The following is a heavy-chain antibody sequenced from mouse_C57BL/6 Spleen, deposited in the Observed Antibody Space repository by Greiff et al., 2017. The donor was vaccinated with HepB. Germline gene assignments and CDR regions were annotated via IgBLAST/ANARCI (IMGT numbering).Heavy chain of an antibody. V-gene: IGHV1-52*01. CDR2: IDPSDSET. J-gene: IGHJ2*01. D-gene: IGHD2-3*01. CDR3: ARGDDGYQFDY. Sequence: QVQLQQPGAELVRPGSSVKLSCKASGYTFTSYWMHWVKQRPIQGLEWIGNIDPSDSETHYNQKFKDKATLTVDKSSSTAYMQLSSLTSEDSAVYYCARGDDGYQFDYWGQSTTLTVSS. CDR1: GYTFTSYW.